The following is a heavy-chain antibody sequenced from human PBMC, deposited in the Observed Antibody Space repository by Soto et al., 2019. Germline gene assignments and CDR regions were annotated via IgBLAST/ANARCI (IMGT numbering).Heavy chain of an antibody. CDR1: GYTFTGYY. J-gene: IGHJ6*03. D-gene: IGHD7-27*01. CDR3: ARGGPGETHYSYYYFYYMDV. V-gene: IGHV1-2*04. Sequence: QVQLVQSGAEVKKPGASVKVSCKASGYTFTGYYMHWVRQAPGQALEWMGWINPNSGGTNYAQKFQGWVTMTRDTSLSTALMELSRQRSDDLAVYFCARGGPGETHYSYYYFYYMDVWGKGTPVTVSS. CDR2: INPNSGGT.